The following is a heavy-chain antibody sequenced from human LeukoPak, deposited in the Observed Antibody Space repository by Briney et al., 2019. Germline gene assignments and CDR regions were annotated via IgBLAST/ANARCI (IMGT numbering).Heavy chain of an antibody. J-gene: IGHJ4*02. Sequence: ASVKASCKASGYTFTSYYMHWVRQAPGQGLEWMGIINPSGGSTSYAQKFQGRVTMTRDTSTSTVYMELSSLRSEDTAVYYCAREVGSGSPKYYFDYWGQGTLVTVSS. D-gene: IGHD1-26*01. CDR2: INPSGGST. V-gene: IGHV1-46*01. CDR3: AREVGSGSPKYYFDY. CDR1: GYTFTSYY.